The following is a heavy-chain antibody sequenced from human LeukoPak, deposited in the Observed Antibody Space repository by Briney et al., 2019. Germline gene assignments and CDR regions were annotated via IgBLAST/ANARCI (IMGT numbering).Heavy chain of an antibody. Sequence: PGGSLRLSCAASGFTFSSYWMHWVRQAPGKGLVWVSRINSDGSSTSYADSVKGRFTISRNNAKNSLYLQMNSLRAEDTAVYYCAARYSSSWYVPYYYMDVWGKGTTVTVSS. V-gene: IGHV3-74*01. CDR2: INSDGSST. CDR3: AARYSSSWYVPYYYMDV. CDR1: GFTFSSYW. D-gene: IGHD6-13*01. J-gene: IGHJ6*03.